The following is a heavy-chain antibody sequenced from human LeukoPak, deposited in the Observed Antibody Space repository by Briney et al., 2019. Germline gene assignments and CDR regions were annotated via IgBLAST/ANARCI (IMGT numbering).Heavy chain of an antibody. CDR3: ARDRPPIEPYYMDV. V-gene: IGHV3-48*03. J-gene: IGHJ6*03. CDR2: ISSSGSTI. CDR1: GFAFSSYE. Sequence: GGSLRLSCAASGFAFSSYEMNWVRQAPGKGLEWVSYISSSGSTIYYADSVKGRFTISRDNAKNSLYLQMNSLRAEDTAVYYCARDRPPIEPYYMDVWGKGTTVTVSS. D-gene: IGHD2-21*01.